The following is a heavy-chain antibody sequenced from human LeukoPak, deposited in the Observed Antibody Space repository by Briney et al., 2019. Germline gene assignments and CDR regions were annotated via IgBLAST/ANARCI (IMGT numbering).Heavy chain of an antibody. CDR2: ISYDGSNK. CDR3: ARERGIAAAGTHNWFDP. Sequence: GGSLRLSCAASGFTFSSYGMHWVRQAPGKGLEWVAVISYDGSNKYYADSVKGRFTISRDNSKNTLYLQMNSLRAEDTAVYYCARERGIAAAGTHNWFDPWGQGTLVTVSS. V-gene: IGHV3-30*03. CDR1: GFTFSSYG. D-gene: IGHD6-13*01. J-gene: IGHJ5*02.